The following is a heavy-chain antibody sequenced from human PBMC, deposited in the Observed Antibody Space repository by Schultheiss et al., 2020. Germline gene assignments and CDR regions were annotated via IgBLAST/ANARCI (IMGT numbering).Heavy chain of an antibody. CDR2: ISSSSSYT. J-gene: IGHJ6*02. D-gene: IGHD4-17*01. Sequence: GGSLRLSCAASGFTFSDYYMSWIRQAPGKGLEWVSYISSSSSYTNYADSVKGRFTISRDNAKNSLYLQMNSLRAEDTAAYYCARSASGDSADGMDVWGQGTTVTVSS. CDR1: GFTFSDYY. CDR3: ARSASGDSADGMDV. V-gene: IGHV3-11*03.